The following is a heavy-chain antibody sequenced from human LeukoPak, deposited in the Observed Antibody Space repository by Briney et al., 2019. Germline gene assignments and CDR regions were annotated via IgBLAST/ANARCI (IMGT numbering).Heavy chain of an antibody. CDR1: GFTFSSYS. D-gene: IGHD6-19*01. J-gene: IGHJ4*02. Sequence: GGSLRLSCAASGFTFSSYSMNWVRQAPGKGLEWVSSISSSSSYIYYADSVKGRFTISRDNAKNSLYLQMNSLRAEDTAVYYCARDLYSSGWSTTDNFDYWGQGTLVTVSS. CDR3: ARDLYSSGWSTTDNFDY. CDR2: ISSSSSYI. V-gene: IGHV3-21*01.